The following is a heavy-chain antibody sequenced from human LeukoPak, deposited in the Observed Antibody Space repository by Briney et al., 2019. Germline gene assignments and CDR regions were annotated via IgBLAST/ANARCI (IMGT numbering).Heavy chain of an antibody. D-gene: IGHD6-19*01. Sequence: SSETLSLTCTVSGYSISSGYFWGWVRQPPGKGLEWIGNIYHSGSTYYNPSPKRRVTISVDTSKNQFSLKLSSVTAADTAVYYCARTLYSSGWCPFDYWGQGTLVTVSS. CDR3: ARTLYSSGWCPFDY. V-gene: IGHV4-38-2*02. CDR1: GYSISSGYF. CDR2: IYHSGST. J-gene: IGHJ4*02.